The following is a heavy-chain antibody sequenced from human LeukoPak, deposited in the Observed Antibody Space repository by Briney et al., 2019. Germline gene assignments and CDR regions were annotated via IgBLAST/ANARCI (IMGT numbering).Heavy chain of an antibody. CDR2: INPNSGGT. V-gene: IGHV1-2*02. J-gene: IGHJ6*03. D-gene: IGHD6-13*01. Sequence: ASVKVSCKASGYSFIGYYMHWVRQAPGQGLEWMGWINPNSGGTNYAQKFQGRVTMTRDTSISTAYMELSRLRSDDTAVYYCARGGPGIAAAGEYYYYCMDVWGKGTTVTVSS. CDR3: ARGGPGIAAAGEYYYYCMDV. CDR1: GYSFIGYY.